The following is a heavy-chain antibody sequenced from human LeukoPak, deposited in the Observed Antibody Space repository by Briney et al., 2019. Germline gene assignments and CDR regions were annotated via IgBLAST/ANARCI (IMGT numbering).Heavy chain of an antibody. Sequence: AGGSLRLSCEASGFTSINDNMNWVRQAPGKGLEWVSFSSSMSTTMYYADSVKGRFAISRDNARNSLYLQMNSLRAEDTAVYYCARNLRSGTYWGDYSYYYMDVWGQGTTVTVSS. CDR3: ARNLRSGTYWGDYSYYYMDV. V-gene: IGHV3-48*01. CDR1: GFTSINDN. D-gene: IGHD1-26*01. J-gene: IGHJ6*03. CDR2: SSSMSTTM.